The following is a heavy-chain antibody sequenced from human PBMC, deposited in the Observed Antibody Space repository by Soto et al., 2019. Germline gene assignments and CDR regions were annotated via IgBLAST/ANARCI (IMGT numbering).Heavy chain of an antibody. CDR1: GGTFSSYA. CDR3: ARDGVVPAAKVLDWYFDL. D-gene: IGHD2-2*01. Sequence: QVQLVQSGAEVKKPGSSVKVSCKASGGTFSSYAISWVRQAPGQGLEWMGGIIPIFGTANYAQKFQGRVRITADESTSTACMELSSLRSEASAVYYFARDGVVPAAKVLDWYFDLWGRGTLVTVSS. V-gene: IGHV1-69*01. J-gene: IGHJ2*01. CDR2: IIPIFGTA.